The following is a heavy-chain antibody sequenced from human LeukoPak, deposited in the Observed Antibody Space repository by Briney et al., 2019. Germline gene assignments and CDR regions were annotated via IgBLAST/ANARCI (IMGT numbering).Heavy chain of an antibody. CDR1: GGSFSSYY. CDR2: IYTSGST. Sequence: SETLSLTCAVYGGSFSSYYWSWIRQPAGKGLEWIGRIYTSGSTNYNPSLKSRVTMSVDTSKNQFSLKLSSVTAADTAVYYCARGDYVSRWFDPWGQGTLVTVSS. J-gene: IGHJ5*02. CDR3: ARGDYVSRWFDP. D-gene: IGHD4-17*01. V-gene: IGHV4-59*10.